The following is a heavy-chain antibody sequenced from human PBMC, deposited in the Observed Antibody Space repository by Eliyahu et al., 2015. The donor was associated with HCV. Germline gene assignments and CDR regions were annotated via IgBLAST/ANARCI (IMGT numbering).Heavy chain of an antibody. D-gene: IGHD6-19*01. CDR2: IFXSGST. Sequence: QVQLQESGPGLVKPSETLSLTCTVXXGXISSYSWXWXRQPPGKXLEWLGYIFXSGSTNYNPSLKSRVSISVDTSKNQFSLKVDSVXAADTAVYYCASGGGGIAVAGTGGWFDPWGQGTLVTVSS. CDR3: ASGGGGIAVAGTGGWFDP. J-gene: IGHJ5*02. V-gene: IGHV4-59*01. CDR1: XGXISSYS.